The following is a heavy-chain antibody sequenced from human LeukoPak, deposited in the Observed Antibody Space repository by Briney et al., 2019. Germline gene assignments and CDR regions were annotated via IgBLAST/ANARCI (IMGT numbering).Heavy chain of an antibody. V-gene: IGHV3-48*03. CDR2: ISRSGSTI. CDR3: VRDGGWNPFDN. D-gene: IGHD6-19*01. Sequence: GGSLRLSCAASGFTFSSYEMNWVRQAPGKGLEWVSHISRSGSTIYSADSVKGRFTISRDNAKNSLDLQMNSLRAEDTAVYYCVRDGGWNPFDNWGQGTLVTVSS. CDR1: GFTFSSYE. J-gene: IGHJ4*02.